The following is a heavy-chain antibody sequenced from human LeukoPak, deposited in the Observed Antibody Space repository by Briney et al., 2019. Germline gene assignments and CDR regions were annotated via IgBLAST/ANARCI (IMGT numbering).Heavy chain of an antibody. Sequence: ASVKVSCKASGYTFTSYDFNWVRQATGQRPEWMGWMSPNSGDTGYAQKFQDRVTMTRNTSISTAYMELSSLRSDDTAVYYCARGPPNGGYAYWGPGTLVTVSS. D-gene: IGHD7-27*01. V-gene: IGHV1-8*01. J-gene: IGHJ4*02. CDR1: GYTFTSYD. CDR3: ARGPPNGGYAY. CDR2: MSPNSGDT.